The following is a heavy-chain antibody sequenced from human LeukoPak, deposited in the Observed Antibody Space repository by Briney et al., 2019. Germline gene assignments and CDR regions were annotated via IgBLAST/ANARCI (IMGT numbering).Heavy chain of an antibody. CDR1: GVSGSSGSYF. D-gene: IGHD2/OR15-2a*01. Sequence: KASETLSLNCTCSGVSGSSGSYFWSWIRQPPGKELEWIGYIYYSGSTNYTPTLKSRVTISVDTSKNQFSLKLSSVTATDTAVYYCASFLAHRSNDYWGQGTLVTVSS. CDR3: ASFLAHRSNDY. V-gene: IGHV4-61*01. CDR2: IYYSGST. J-gene: IGHJ4*02.